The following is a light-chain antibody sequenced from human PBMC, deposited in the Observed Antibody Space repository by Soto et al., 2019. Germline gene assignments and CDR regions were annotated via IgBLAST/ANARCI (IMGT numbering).Light chain of an antibody. Sequence: EIVLTDSPVTLSLSQWERATLSCRASQSVSSYLAWYQQKPGQAPRLLIYDASNRATGIPARFSGSGSGTDFTPTISSLEPEDFAVNYCQQRLNWQVTFGQATRLEIK. CDR3: QQRLNWQVT. V-gene: IGKV3-11*01. CDR1: QSVSSY. J-gene: IGKJ5*01. CDR2: DAS.